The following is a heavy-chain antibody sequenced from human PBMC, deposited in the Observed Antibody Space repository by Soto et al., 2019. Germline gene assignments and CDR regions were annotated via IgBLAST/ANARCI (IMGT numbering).Heavy chain of an antibody. Sequence: SVKGSCKASGGTFSSYAISWVRQAPGQGLEWMGGIIPIFGTANYAQKFQGRVTITADESMSTAYMELSSLRSEDTAVYYCARDLIVATTLPNWFDPWGQGTLVTVSS. CDR2: IIPIFGTA. CDR3: ARDLIVATTLPNWFDP. CDR1: GGTFSSYA. D-gene: IGHD5-12*01. V-gene: IGHV1-69*01. J-gene: IGHJ5*02.